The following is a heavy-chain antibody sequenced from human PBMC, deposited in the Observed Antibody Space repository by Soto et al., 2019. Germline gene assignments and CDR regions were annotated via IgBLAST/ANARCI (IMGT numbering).Heavy chain of an antibody. Sequence: GASVKVSCKASGYTFTNYGISWVRQAPGQGLEWMGWISTYNGNTNYAQKLQGRVTLTADTSTSTAYMELRSLRSDDTAVYYCARRQMYCSTTSCYLTTAEYFQYWGQGTLVTVSS. CDR3: ARRQMYCSTTSCYLTTAEYFQY. V-gene: IGHV1-18*04. CDR2: ISTYNGNT. D-gene: IGHD2-2*01. CDR1: GYTFTNYG. J-gene: IGHJ1*01.